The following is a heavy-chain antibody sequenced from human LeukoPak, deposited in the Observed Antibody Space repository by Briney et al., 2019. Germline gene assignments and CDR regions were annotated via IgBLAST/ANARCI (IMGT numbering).Heavy chain of an antibody. Sequence: SETLSLTCTVSGGSISSYYWSWIRQPPGKGLEWIGYIYYSGSTNYNPSLKSRVTISVDTSKNQFSLKLSSVTAADTAVYYCASSGYYGSGSYFDYWGQGTLVTVSS. D-gene: IGHD3-10*01. CDR2: IYYSGST. CDR3: ASSGYYGSGSYFDY. J-gene: IGHJ4*02. V-gene: IGHV4-59*01. CDR1: GGSISSYY.